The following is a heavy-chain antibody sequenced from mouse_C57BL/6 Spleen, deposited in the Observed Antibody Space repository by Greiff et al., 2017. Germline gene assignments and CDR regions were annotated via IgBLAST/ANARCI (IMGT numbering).Heavy chain of an antibody. CDR1: GFTFSDYG. Sequence: EVQLVESGGGLVKPGGSLKLSCAASGFTFSDYGMHWVRQAPEKGLEWVAYISSGSSTIYYADTVKGRFTISRDNAKNTLFLQMTSLRSEDTAMYYCARTSTVVPYYFDYWGQGTTLTVSS. J-gene: IGHJ2*01. CDR3: ARTSTVVPYYFDY. D-gene: IGHD1-1*01. V-gene: IGHV5-17*01. CDR2: ISSGSSTI.